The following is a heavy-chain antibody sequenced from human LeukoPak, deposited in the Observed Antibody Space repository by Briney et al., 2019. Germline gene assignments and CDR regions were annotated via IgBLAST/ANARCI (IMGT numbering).Heavy chain of an antibody. V-gene: IGHV3-7*03. D-gene: IGHD6-13*01. CDR2: IRQDGDTK. CDR3: ARSLPYGTTWYGRSDF. J-gene: IGHJ4*02. CDR1: GFTFSSYG. Sequence: GGSLRLSCAASGFTFSSYGMHWVRQAPGKGLEWVANIRQDGDTKYYVDSVKGRFTISRDNAMNSLYLQMNSLRAEDTAIYYCARSLPYGTTWYGRSDFWGQGTLVTVSS.